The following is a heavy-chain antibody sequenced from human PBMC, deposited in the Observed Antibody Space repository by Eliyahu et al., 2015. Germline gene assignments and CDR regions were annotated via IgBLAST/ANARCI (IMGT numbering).Heavy chain of an antibody. V-gene: IGHV3-64*02. CDR2: ISSNGGRI. J-gene: IGHJ4*02. CDR3: ARAAYGYTYGPFDY. Sequence: EVQLVESGEGLVQPGGSLRLSCXASGFTFSSYALHWVRRAPGKGLEYVSAISSNGGRIYYADSVKGRFTISRDNSKNTLYLQMGSLRAEDMAVYYCARAAYGYTYGPFDYWGQGTLVTVSS. D-gene: IGHD5-18*01. CDR1: GFTFSSYA.